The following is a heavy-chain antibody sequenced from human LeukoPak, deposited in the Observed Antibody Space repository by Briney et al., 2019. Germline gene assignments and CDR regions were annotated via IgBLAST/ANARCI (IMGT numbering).Heavy chain of an antibody. J-gene: IGHJ3*02. V-gene: IGHV3-48*02. Sequence: GESLRLCCAASGFSFSTYIMKWVRQAPGKGLEWISYIGISSSSIYYADSVKGRFTISRDDAKNSVYLQMNSLRDEDTAVYYCARDHIYVFDIWGQGTMVTVSS. D-gene: IGHD2-21*01. CDR3: ARDHIYVFDI. CDR2: IGISSSSI. CDR1: GFSFSTYI.